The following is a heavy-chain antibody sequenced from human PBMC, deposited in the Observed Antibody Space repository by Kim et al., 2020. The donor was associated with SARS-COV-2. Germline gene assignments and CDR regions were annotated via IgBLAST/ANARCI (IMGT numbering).Heavy chain of an antibody. J-gene: IGHJ4*02. V-gene: IGHV4-30-4*01. CDR2: IYASGST. D-gene: IGHD3-9*01. Sequence: SETLSLTCTVSGGSISSGDYYWSWIRQPPGKGLEWIGYIYASGSTYYNPSLKSRVTTSVDTSKNQFSLKLSSVTAADTAVYYCASNRFTLRYFDWLLGYYFDSWGQGTLAT. CDR1: GGSISSGDYY. CDR3: ASNRFTLRYFDWLLGYYFDS.